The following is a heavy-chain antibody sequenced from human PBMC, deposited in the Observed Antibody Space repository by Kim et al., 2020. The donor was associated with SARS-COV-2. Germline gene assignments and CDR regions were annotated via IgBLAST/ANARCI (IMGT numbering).Heavy chain of an antibody. Sequence: SETLSLTCAVSGGSISAGDYSWNWIRQPPGKGLEWIAKIYHSGVTFYNPSLKSRVTISVDGSKNQFSLNLNSVTAADTAVYYCAXXSYTRIRGIGQDDGXXIWGQGXMVTVSS. CDR3: AXXSYTRIRGIGQDDGXXI. V-gene: IGHV4-30-2*01. CDR1: GGSISAGDYS. D-gene: IGHD3-10*01. CDR2: IYHSGVT. J-gene: IGHJ3*02.